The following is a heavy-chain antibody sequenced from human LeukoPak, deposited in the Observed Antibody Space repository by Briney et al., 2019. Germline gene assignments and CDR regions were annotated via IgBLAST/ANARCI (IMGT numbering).Heavy chain of an antibody. CDR1: GLTFHDYA. Sequence: GGSLRLSCAASGLTFHDYAMHWVRQAPGKGLGWASGINWHSGSIGYADSVKGRFTISRDNAKNSLYLQMNSLRAEDTALYYCAKDTWDSSGYLSLWGQGTLVTVSS. CDR2: INWHSGSI. V-gene: IGHV3-9*01. CDR3: AKDTWDSSGYLSL. D-gene: IGHD3-22*01. J-gene: IGHJ4*02.